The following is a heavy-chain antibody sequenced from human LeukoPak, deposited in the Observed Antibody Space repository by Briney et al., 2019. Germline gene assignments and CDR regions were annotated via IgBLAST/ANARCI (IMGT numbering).Heavy chain of an antibody. CDR2: IYDSGST. CDR3: ARVEYYYDSSGYYYNRYFQH. J-gene: IGHJ1*01. V-gene: IGHV4-59*01. CDR1: GGSISGYY. Sequence: SETLSLTCTVSGGSISGYYWSWIRQPPGKGLEWIGYIYDSGSTNYNPSLKSRVTISVDTSKNQLSLKLSSVTAADTAVYYCARVEYYYDSSGYYYNRYFQHWGQGTLVTVSS. D-gene: IGHD3-22*01.